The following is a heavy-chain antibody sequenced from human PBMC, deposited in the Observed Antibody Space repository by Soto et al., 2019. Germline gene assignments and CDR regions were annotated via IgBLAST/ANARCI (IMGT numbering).Heavy chain of an antibody. CDR2: ISGSGGST. Sequence: GGALRLSCAASGFTFSSYAMNWVRQAPGKGLEWVSAISGSGGSTYYADSVKGRFTISRDSSKNTLYLQMNSLRAEDTAVYYCAKGNSWSPALVLDIWGQGTMVTVSS. D-gene: IGHD1-7*01. J-gene: IGHJ3*02. V-gene: IGHV3-23*01. CDR1: GFTFSSYA. CDR3: AKGNSWSPALVLDI.